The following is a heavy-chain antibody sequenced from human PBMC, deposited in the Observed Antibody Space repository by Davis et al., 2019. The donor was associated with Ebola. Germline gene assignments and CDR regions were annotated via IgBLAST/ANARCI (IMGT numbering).Heavy chain of an antibody. J-gene: IGHJ5*02. D-gene: IGHD4-17*01. CDR3: ARGVGAATRFDP. CDR2: INYSGST. Sequence: MPGGSLRLSCTVSGGSISSGGHYWGWIRQPPGKGLEWIGSINYSGSTYYNPSLKSRVTISADTSKNNFSLKLSSVTAADTAVYYCARGVGAATRFDPWGQGTLVTVSS. V-gene: IGHV4-39*02. CDR1: GGSISSGGHY.